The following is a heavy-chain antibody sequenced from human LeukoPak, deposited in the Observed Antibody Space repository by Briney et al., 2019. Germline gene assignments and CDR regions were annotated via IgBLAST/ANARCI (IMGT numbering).Heavy chain of an antibody. V-gene: IGHV5-51*01. CDR2: IYPGDSDT. D-gene: IGHD4-17*01. CDR1: GYSFTSYW. CDR3: ARQGPGTYGDYVSPLR. J-gene: IGHJ4*02. Sequence: GESLKISCKGSGYSFTSYWIGWVRQMPGKGLEWMGIIYPGDSDTRYSPSFQGQVTISADKSISTAYLQWSSLKASDTAIYYCARQGPGTYGDYVSPLRWGQGTLVTVSS.